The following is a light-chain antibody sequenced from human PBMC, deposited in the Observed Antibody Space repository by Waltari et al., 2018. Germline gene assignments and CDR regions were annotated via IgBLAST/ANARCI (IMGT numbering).Light chain of an antibody. J-gene: IGLJ2*01. CDR1: SLRSYY. CDR2: DKN. Sequence: SSELTQDPAVSVAMGQTVRITCQGDSLRSYYASWYKQRPGKAPILVMYDKNNRPSGVPDRFSGSSSDDAASLTITGAQAEDEGSYYCHSRDGSGVGGSFGGGTKLTVL. CDR3: HSRDGSGVGGS. V-gene: IGLV3-19*01.